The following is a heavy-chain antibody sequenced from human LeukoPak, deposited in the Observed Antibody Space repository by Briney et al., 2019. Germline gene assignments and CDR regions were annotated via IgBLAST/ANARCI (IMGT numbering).Heavy chain of an antibody. J-gene: IGHJ4*02. D-gene: IGHD2-2*01. V-gene: IGHV4-34*01. CDR1: GGSFSGYY. Sequence: SETLSLTCAVYGGSFSGYYWSWIRQPPGKGLEWIGEINHSGSTNYNPSLKSRVTISVDTSKNQFSLKLSSVTAADTAVYYCAREGGGNIVVVPALGERMRLYFDYWGQGTLVAVSS. CDR3: AREGGGNIVVVPALGERMRLYFDY. CDR2: INHSGST.